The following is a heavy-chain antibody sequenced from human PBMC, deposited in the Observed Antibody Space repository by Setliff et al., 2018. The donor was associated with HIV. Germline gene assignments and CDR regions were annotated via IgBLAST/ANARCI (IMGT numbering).Heavy chain of an antibody. CDR2: INVGNGNT. D-gene: IGHD6-19*01. CDR3: ARDSGTDVVGTWSCLDP. V-gene: IGHV1-18*01. J-gene: IGHJ5*02. CDR1: GYTFLNYG. Sequence: ASVKVSCKASGYTFLNYGIRWVRQTPGRGLEWMGWINVGNGNTKTARKFQGRVTLTTDTSTSTAHMELRTLRSDETAVDYCARDSGTDVVGTWSCLDPWGKGTLVTVSS.